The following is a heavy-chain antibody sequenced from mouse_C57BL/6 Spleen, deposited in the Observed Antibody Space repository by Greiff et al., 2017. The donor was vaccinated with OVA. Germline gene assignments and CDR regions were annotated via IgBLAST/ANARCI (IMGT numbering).Heavy chain of an antibody. D-gene: IGHD1-2*01. CDR1: GYSFTDYN. CDR2: INPNYGTT. J-gene: IGHJ2*01. CDR3: WITTALYYFDY. V-gene: IGHV1-39*01. Sequence: EVKLVESGPELVKPGASVKISCKASGYSFTDYNMNWVKQSNGKSLEWIGVINPNYGTTSYNQKFKGKATLTVDQSSSTAYMQLNSLTSEDSAVYYCWITTALYYFDYWGQGTTLTVSS.